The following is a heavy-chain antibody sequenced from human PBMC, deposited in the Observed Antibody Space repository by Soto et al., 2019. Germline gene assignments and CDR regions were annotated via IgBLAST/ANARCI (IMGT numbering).Heavy chain of an antibody. V-gene: IGHV1-69*13. CDR3: ASGRGRCTNGVCYTARDYYYYYGMDV. CDR2: IIPIFGTA. CDR1: GGTFSSYA. D-gene: IGHD2-8*01. J-gene: IGHJ6*02. Sequence: SVKVSCKASGGTFSSYAISWVRQAPGQGLEWMGGIIPIFGTANYAQKFQGRVTITADESTSTAYMELSSLRSEDTAVYYCASGRGRCTNGVCYTARDYYYYYGMDVWGQGTTVTV.